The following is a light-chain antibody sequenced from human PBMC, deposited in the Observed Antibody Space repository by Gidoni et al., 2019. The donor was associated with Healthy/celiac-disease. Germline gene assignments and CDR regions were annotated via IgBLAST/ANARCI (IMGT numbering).Light chain of an antibody. Sequence: ELVLTQSPGTLSLSPGERATLSYRASQRVSSSYLAWYQQKPGQAPRLLIYGASSRATGIPDRFSGSGSGTDFTLTISRLEPEDFAVYYCQQYGSSLFTFXGXTKVEIK. CDR3: QQYGSSLFT. J-gene: IGKJ4*01. CDR2: GAS. CDR1: QRVSSSY. V-gene: IGKV3-20*01.